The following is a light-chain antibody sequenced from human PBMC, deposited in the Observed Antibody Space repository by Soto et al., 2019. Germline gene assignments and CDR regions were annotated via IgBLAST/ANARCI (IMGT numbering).Light chain of an antibody. CDR3: QHYNSYSEA. V-gene: IGKV1-5*03. CDR2: KAS. Sequence: DIQMTQSPSTLSGSVGDRVTITCRASQTISSWLAWYQQKPGKAPKLLIYKASTLKSGVPSRFSGSGSGTGFTLTISSLQPDDFATYYCQHYNSYSEAFGQGPKVELK. J-gene: IGKJ1*01. CDR1: QTISSW.